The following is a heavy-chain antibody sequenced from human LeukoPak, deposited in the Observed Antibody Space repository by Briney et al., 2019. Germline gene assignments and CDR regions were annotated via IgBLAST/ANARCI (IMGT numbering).Heavy chain of an antibody. J-gene: IGHJ4*02. CDR3: AKVTRIAVARDYFDY. Sequence: GGSLRLSCAVSGFTFSSSAMSWVRQAPGKGLEWVSTIRGGAGSTYYADSVKGRFTIYRDNSKNTLYVQMNSLRAEDTGVYYCAKVTRIAVARDYFDYWGQGTLVTVSS. CDR2: IRGGAGST. V-gene: IGHV3-23*01. CDR1: GFTFSSSA. D-gene: IGHD6-19*01.